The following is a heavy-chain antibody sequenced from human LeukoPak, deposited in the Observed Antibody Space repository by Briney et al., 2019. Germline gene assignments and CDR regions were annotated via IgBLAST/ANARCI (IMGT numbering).Heavy chain of an antibody. D-gene: IGHD6-19*01. V-gene: IGHV4-59*01. Sequence: SETLFLTCTVSGGSISSYYWSWIRQPPGKGLEWIGYIYYSGSTNYNPSLKSRVTISVDTSKNQFSLKLSSVTAADTAVYYCARDQGAVAGTWAYYYGMDVWGQGTTVTVSS. CDR3: ARDQGAVAGTWAYYYGMDV. J-gene: IGHJ6*02. CDR2: IYYSGST. CDR1: GGSISSYY.